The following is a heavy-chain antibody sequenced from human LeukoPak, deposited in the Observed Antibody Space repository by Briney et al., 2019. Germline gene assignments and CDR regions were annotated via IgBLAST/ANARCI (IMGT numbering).Heavy chain of an antibody. CDR2: INWNGGST. CDR3: ARAGYCSGGSCPVGYFDY. D-gene: IGHD2-15*01. V-gene: IGHV3-20*04. CDR1: GFTFDDYA. Sequence: GRSLRLSCAASGFTFDDYAMHWVRQAPGKGLEWVSGINWNGGSTGYADSVKGRFTISRDNAKNSLYLQMNSLRAEDTALYYCARAGYCSGGSCPVGYFDYWGQGTLVTVSS. J-gene: IGHJ4*02.